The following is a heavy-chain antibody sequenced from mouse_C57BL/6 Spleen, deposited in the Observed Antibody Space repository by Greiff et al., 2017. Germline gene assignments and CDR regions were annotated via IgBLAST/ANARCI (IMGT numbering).Heavy chain of an antibody. CDR3: AREGVYYGYDRGFAY. D-gene: IGHD2-2*01. V-gene: IGHV1-52*01. Sequence: SVKQRPIQGLEWIGNIDPSDSETHYNQKFKDKATLTVDKSSSTACMQLSSPTSEDSAVYYCAREGVYYGYDRGFAYWGQGTLVTVSA. J-gene: IGHJ3*01. CDR2: IDPSDSET.